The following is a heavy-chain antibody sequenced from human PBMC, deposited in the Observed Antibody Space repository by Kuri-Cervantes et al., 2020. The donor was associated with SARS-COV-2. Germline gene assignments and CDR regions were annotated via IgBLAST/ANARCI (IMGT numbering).Heavy chain of an antibody. J-gene: IGHJ4*02. CDR1: GFTFSSYG. CDR2: ISYDGSNK. CDR3: ARPYSGSYAAFFDY. D-gene: IGHD1-26*01. V-gene: IGHV3-30*19. Sequence: GGSLRLSCAASGFTFSSYGMHWVRQAPGKGLEWVAVISYDGSNKYYADSVKGRFTISRDNSKNTLYLQMNSLRAEDTAVYYCARPYSGSYAAFFDYWGQGTLVTVSS.